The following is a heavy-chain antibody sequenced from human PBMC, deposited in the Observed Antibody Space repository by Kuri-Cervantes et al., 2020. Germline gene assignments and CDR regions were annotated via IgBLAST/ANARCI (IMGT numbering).Heavy chain of an antibody. D-gene: IGHD3-9*01. V-gene: IGHV3-23*01. CDR1: GFTFSSYG. CDR2: ISGSGDKT. J-gene: IGHJ6*02. CDR3: AKGGSYDILTGYRHYYTFNTMDV. Sequence: GESLKISCAASGFTFSSYGMHWVRQAPGKGLEWVSSISGSGDKTYYADSVKGRFTISRDNSKNTLYLQMNSLRAEDTAVYYCAKGGSYDILTGYRHYYTFNTMDVWGQGTTVTVSS.